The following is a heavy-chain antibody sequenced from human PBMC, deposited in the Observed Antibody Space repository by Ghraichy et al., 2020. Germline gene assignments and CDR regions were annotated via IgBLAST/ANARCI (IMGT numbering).Heavy chain of an antibody. D-gene: IGHD2-2*02. CDR3: ARVHGCSSTSCYKHNWFDP. CDR2: IYYSGST. CDR1: GGSISSYY. V-gene: IGHV4-59*01. J-gene: IGHJ5*02. Sequence: SETLSLTCTVSGGSISSYYWSWIRQPPGKGLEWIGYIYYSGSTNYNPSLKSRVTISVDTSKNQFSLKLSSVTAADTAVYYCARVHGCSSTSCYKHNWFDPWGQGTLVTVSS.